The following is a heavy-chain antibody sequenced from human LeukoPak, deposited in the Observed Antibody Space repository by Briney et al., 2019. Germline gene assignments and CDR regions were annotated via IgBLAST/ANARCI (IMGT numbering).Heavy chain of an antibody. J-gene: IGHJ6*03. CDR1: GYSISSGYY. V-gene: IGHV4-38-2*02. CDR3: ARGGIVVVPAPWEHYSYYMDV. CDR2: IYHSGRT. Sequence: SETLSLTCTVSGYSISSGYYWGWIRQPPGKGLEWIGSIYHSGRTFYNPSLKSRVTISVDTSKNQFSLKLSSVTAADTAVYYCARGGIVVVPAPWEHYSYYMDVWGKGTTVTISS. D-gene: IGHD2-2*01.